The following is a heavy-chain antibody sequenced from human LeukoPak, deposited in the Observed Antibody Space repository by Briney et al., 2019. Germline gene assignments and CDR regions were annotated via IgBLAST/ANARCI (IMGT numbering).Heavy chain of an antibody. V-gene: IGHV3-23*01. CDR3: AKDSPSWFFDY. CDR2: ISGSDGIT. Sequence: GGSLRLSCAAPGFTFRDARMSWGPQAPGQGLEWVSAISGSDGITYYAESVKGRFTISRDNSKNTLYLQVNSLRVEDTSVYYCAKDSPSWFFDYWGQGTLVTVSS. CDR1: GFTFRDAR. J-gene: IGHJ4*02. D-gene: IGHD3-22*01.